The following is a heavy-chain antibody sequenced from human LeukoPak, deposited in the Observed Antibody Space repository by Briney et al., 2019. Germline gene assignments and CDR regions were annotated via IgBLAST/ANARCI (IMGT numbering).Heavy chain of an antibody. D-gene: IGHD6-13*01. V-gene: IGHV1-46*01. J-gene: IGHJ4*02. CDR2: TNPSGGST. CDR3: ARAVSQGYSRKYSLFDY. Sequence: ASVKVSCKASGYTFTSYYMHWVRQAPGQGLEWMGITNPSGGSTSYAQKFQGRVTMTRDTSTSTVYMELSSLRSEDTAVYYCARAVSQGYSRKYSLFDYWGQGTLVTVSS. CDR1: GYTFTSYY.